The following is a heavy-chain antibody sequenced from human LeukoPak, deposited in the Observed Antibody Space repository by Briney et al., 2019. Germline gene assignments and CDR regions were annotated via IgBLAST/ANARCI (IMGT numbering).Heavy chain of an antibody. V-gene: IGHV4-59*01. CDR1: GGSISGYY. Sequence: SETLSLTCTVSGGSISGYYWSWIRQPPGKGLEWIGYIYYSGSTNYNPSLKSRVTISVDTSKNQFSLKLRSVTAADTAVYYCAGPSEDFQHWGQGTLVTVSS. CDR3: AGPSEDFQH. CDR2: IYYSGST. J-gene: IGHJ1*01. D-gene: IGHD6-6*01.